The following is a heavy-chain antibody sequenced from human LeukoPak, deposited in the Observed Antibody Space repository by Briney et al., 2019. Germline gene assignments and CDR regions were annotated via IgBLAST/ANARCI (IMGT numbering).Heavy chain of an antibody. CDR3: ARLSGSYYIFDY. V-gene: IGHV1-18*04. CDR2: ITTYNGYT. J-gene: IGHJ4*02. D-gene: IGHD1-26*01. Sequence: GASVKVSCKASGYTFTRYLMHWVRQAPGQGLEWMGWITTYNGYTNYAQKFQGRVTMTTDTSTSTAYMELRSLRSDDAAVYYCARLSGSYYIFDYWGQGTLVTVSS. CDR1: GYTFTRYL.